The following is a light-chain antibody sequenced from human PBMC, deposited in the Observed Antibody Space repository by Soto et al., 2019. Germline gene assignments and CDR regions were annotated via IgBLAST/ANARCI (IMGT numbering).Light chain of an antibody. CDR3: QQYNSYSIT. Sequence: DIQMTQSPSTLSASVGDRVPITCRASQSISSWLAWYQQKPGKAPKLLIYDASSLESGVPSRFSGSGSGTEFTLTISSLQPDDFATYYCQQYNSYSITFGQGTRLEI. V-gene: IGKV1-5*01. J-gene: IGKJ5*01. CDR1: QSISSW. CDR2: DAS.